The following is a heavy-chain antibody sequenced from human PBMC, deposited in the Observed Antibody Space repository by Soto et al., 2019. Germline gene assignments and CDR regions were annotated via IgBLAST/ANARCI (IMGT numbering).Heavy chain of an antibody. V-gene: IGHV3-30-3*01. CDR3: ARAGCDGGSCYTLVGLRYGMDV. CDR1: GFTFSSYA. D-gene: IGHD2-15*01. CDR2: ISYDGNNK. Sequence: QVQLVESGGGVVQPGRSLRLSCAASGFTFSSYALHWVRQAPGKGLEWVAVISYDGNNKYYADSVKGRFTISRDNSKNMLYLQMNCLRAEDTAVYYCARAGCDGGSCYTLVGLRYGMDVWGQGTTVTVSS. J-gene: IGHJ6*02.